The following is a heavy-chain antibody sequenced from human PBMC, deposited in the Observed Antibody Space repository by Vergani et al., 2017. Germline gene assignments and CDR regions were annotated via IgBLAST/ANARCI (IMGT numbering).Heavy chain of an antibody. CDR3: ARLTWGGGERDY. Sequence: QVQLQESGPGLVKPSQTLSLTCTVSGGSINSGGYYWSWFRQHPGKGLEWIGYIYYSGSTYYNPSLKSRVTISENTSKNQFSLKLSSVTAADTAVYYCARLTWGGGERDYWGQGTLVTVSS. CDR2: IYYSGST. V-gene: IGHV4-31*03. CDR1: GGSINSGGYY. D-gene: IGHD7-27*01. J-gene: IGHJ4*02.